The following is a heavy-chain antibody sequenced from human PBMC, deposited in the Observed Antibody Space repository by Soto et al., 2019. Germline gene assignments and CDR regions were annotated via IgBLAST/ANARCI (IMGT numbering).Heavy chain of an antibody. CDR3: ARDFPMGCSSTSRYVAWFDP. D-gene: IGHD2-2*01. Sequence: EVQLVESGGGLVQPGGSLRLSCAASGFTFSSYSMNWVRQAPGKGLEWVSYISSSSSTIYYADSVKGRFTISRDNAKNSLYLQMNSLRDEDTAVYYCARDFPMGCSSTSRYVAWFDPWGQGTLVTVSS. V-gene: IGHV3-48*02. CDR2: ISSSSSTI. J-gene: IGHJ5*02. CDR1: GFTFSSYS.